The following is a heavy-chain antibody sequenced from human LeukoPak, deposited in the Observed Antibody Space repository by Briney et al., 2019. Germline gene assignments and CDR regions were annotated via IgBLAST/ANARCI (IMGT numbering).Heavy chain of an antibody. V-gene: IGHV1-18*01. CDR1: GYTFTSYG. CDR2: ISAYNGNT. CDR3: ARGGTDLGYCSSTSCFDY. Sequence: ASVKASCKASGYTFTSYGISWVRQAPGQGLEWMGWISAYNGNTNYAQKLQGRVTMTTDTSTSTAYMELRSLRSDDTAVYYCARGGTDLGYCSSTSCFDYWGQGTLVTVSS. D-gene: IGHD2-2*01. J-gene: IGHJ4*02.